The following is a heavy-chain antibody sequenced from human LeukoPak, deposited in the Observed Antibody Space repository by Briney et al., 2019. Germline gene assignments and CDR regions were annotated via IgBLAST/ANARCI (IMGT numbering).Heavy chain of an antibody. Sequence: SETLSLTCTVSGGSISSYYWSWIRQPPGKGLEWIGYIYYSGSTNYNPSLKSRVTISVDTSKNQFSLKLSSVTAADTAVYYCARVVVYDFWSGYYTSSWFDPWGQGTLVTVSS. CDR3: ARVVVYDFWSGYYTSSWFDP. CDR1: GGSISSYY. D-gene: IGHD3-3*01. V-gene: IGHV4-59*01. J-gene: IGHJ5*02. CDR2: IYYSGST.